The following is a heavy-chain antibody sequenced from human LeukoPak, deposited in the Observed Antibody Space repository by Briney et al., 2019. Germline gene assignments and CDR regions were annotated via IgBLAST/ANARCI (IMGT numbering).Heavy chain of an antibody. J-gene: IGHJ4*02. CDR3: STSVGGTEFDS. Sequence: ASVKVSCKASGYTFSRQYMHFVREAPGQGLEWMGIINPSSGNTNYAQKFQGRVTMTRDTSTSTIYMDLSSLRSDDTAVYDCSTSVGGTEFDSWGKGALVTVSS. D-gene: IGHD3-16*01. CDR1: GYTFSRQY. CDR2: INPSSGNT. V-gene: IGHV1-46*01.